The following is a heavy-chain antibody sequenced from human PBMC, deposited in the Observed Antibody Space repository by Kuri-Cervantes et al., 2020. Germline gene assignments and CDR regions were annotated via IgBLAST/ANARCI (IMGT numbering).Heavy chain of an antibody. J-gene: IGHJ6*02. V-gene: IGHV1-2*02. CDR2: INPNSGGT. Sequence: ASVKVSCKASGYTFTGYYMHWVRQAPGQGLEWMGWINPNSGGTNYAQKFQGRATMTRDTSISTAYMELSRLRSDDTAVYYCARDLEYSSSSPFYGMDVWGQGTTVTVSS. CDR1: GYTFTGYY. CDR3: ARDLEYSSSSPFYGMDV. D-gene: IGHD6-6*01.